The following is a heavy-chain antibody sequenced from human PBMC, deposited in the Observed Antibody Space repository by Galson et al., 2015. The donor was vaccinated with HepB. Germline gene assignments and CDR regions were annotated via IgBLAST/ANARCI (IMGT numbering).Heavy chain of an antibody. D-gene: IGHD2-2*01. J-gene: IGHJ5*02. Sequence: ETLSLTCTVSGGSISSYYWSWIRQPAGKGLEWIGRIYTSGSTNYNPSLKSRVTMSVDTSKNQFSLKLSSVTAADTAVYYCARELGYCSSTSCADNWFDPWGQGTLVTVSS. CDR1: GGSISSYY. V-gene: IGHV4-4*07. CDR3: ARELGYCSSTSCADNWFDP. CDR2: IYTSGST.